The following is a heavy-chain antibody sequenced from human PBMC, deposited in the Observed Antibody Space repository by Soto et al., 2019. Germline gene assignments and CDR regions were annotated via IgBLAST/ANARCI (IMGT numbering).Heavy chain of an antibody. CDR3: ARHHRYSTSLNWFDP. V-gene: IGHV4-39*01. CDR2: IYYSGST. CDR1: GGSISSSSYY. J-gene: IGHJ5*02. D-gene: IGHD2-2*01. Sequence: SETLSLTCTVSGGSISSSSYYWGWIRQPPGKGLEWIGSIYYSGSTYYNPSLKSRVTISVDTSNNQFSLKMSSVTAADTAVYYCARHHRYSTSLNWFDPWGQGVLVTVSS.